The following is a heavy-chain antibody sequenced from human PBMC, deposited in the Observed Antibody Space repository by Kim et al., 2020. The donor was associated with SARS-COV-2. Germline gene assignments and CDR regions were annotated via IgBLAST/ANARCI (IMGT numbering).Heavy chain of an antibody. Sequence: GGSLRLSCAASGFSFSSCAMTWVRQAPRKGLEWVSSISHDARSSHYADSVRGRFTISRDDSKNTLYLQLDSLRGDDTALYYCAKDIWDYSGMDVWGQGTTVTVSS. CDR1: GFSFSSCA. CDR2: ISHDARSS. J-gene: IGHJ6*02. CDR3: AKDIWDYSGMDV. V-gene: IGHV3-23*01. D-gene: IGHD3-10*01.